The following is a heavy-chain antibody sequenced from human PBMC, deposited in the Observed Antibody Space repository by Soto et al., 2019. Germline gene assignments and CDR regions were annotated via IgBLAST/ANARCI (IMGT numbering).Heavy chain of an antibody. CDR2: IIPIFGTA. V-gene: IGHV1-69*13. D-gene: IGHD6-19*01. CDR3: ARGTWLPVAGTKGKYYFDY. Sequence: SVKVSCKASGGTFSSYAISWVRQAPGQGLEWMGGIIPIFGTANYAQKFQGRVTITADESTSTAYMELSSLRSEDTAVYYCARGTWLPVAGTKGKYYFDYWGQGTLVTVSS. CDR1: GGTFSSYA. J-gene: IGHJ4*02.